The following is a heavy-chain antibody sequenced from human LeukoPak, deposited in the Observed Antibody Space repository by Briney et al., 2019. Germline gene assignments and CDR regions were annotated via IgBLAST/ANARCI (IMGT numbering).Heavy chain of an antibody. CDR1: GGSISSYY. D-gene: IGHD3-10*01. V-gene: IGHV4-4*07. CDR2: IYTSGST. CDR3: ARDRPYYGSGRTEGYYYGMDV. Sequence: PSETLSLTCTVSGGSISSYYWSWIRQPAGKGLEWIGRIYTSGSTNYNPSLKSRVTMSVDTSKNQFSLKLSSVTAADTAVYYCARDRPYYGSGRTEGYYYGMDVWGQGTTVTVSS. J-gene: IGHJ6*02.